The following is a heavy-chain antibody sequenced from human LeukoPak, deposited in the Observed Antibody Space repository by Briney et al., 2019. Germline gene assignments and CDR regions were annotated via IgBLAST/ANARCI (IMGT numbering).Heavy chain of an antibody. CDR3: ASFRGWHWYFDL. CDR2: IKQDGSEK. CDR1: GFAFSSYW. J-gene: IGHJ2*01. Sequence: GGSLRLSCAASGFAFSSYWMSWVRQAPGKGLEWVANIKQDGSEKYYVDSVKGRFTISRDNAKNSLYLQMNSLRAEDMAVYYCASFRGWHWYFDLWGRGTLVTVSS. V-gene: IGHV3-7*01. D-gene: IGHD6-19*01.